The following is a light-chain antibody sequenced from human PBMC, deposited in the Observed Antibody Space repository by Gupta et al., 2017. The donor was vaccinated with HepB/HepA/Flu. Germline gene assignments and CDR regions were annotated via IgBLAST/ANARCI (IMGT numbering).Light chain of an antibody. CDR1: QSVSNNW. V-gene: IGKV3-20*01. J-gene: IGKJ1*01. CDR3: QQYGSSPRT. CDR2: VAS. Sequence: EIVLTPSPGTLSLSPGERATLSCRASQSVSNNWLAWYQQKPGQTPRLLLYVASSRATGIPDRFSGSGSGTDFSLTISRLEPEDFAVYYCQQYGSSPRTFGQGTRVEIK.